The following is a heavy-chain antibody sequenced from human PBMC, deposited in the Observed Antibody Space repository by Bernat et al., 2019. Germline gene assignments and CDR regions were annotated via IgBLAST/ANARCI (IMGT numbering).Heavy chain of an antibody. Sequence: QVQLVESGGGVVQPGRSLRLSCAASGFTFSSYGMHWVRQAPGKGLEWVAVISYDGSNKYYADSVKGRFTISRDNSKNTLYLQMSSLRAEDTAVYYCAKDTGVVAATPYYYGMDVWGQGTTVTVSS. CDR1: GFTFSSYG. V-gene: IGHV3-30*18. J-gene: IGHJ6*02. CDR3: AKDTGVVAATPYYYGMDV. CDR2: ISYDGSNK. D-gene: IGHD2-15*01.